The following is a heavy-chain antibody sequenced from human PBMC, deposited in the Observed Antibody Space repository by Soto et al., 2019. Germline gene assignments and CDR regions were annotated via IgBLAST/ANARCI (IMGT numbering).Heavy chain of an antibody. CDR3: ARVGVAAVRRDRFDP. J-gene: IGHJ5*02. D-gene: IGHD6-13*01. Sequence: PSETLSLTCTVSGGSISSGGYYWSWIRQHPGKGLEWIGYIYYSGSTYYNPSLKSRVTISVDTSKNQFSLKLSSVTAADTAVYYCARVGVAAVRRDRFDPWGQGTLVTVSS. V-gene: IGHV4-31*03. CDR1: GGSISSGGYY. CDR2: IYYSGST.